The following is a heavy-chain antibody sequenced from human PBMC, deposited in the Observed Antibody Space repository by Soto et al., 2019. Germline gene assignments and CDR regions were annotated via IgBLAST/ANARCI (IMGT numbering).Heavy chain of an antibody. Sequence: SSVKVSCKASGYTFITNDINWVRQASGQGLEWMGWMKPSTGDSGSDPDFQGRITMTRDTATSTAYMELSSLKFEDTAVYYCARGGPAAGFDLWGQGSLVTVSS. D-gene: IGHD6-13*01. CDR3: ARGGPAAGFDL. CDR1: GYTFITND. J-gene: IGHJ5*02. V-gene: IGHV1-8*01. CDR2: MKPSTGDS.